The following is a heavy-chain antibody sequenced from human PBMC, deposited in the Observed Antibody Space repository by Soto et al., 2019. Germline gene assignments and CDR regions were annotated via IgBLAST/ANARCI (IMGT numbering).Heavy chain of an antibody. V-gene: IGHV1-69*06. J-gene: IGHJ6*02. CDR3: ASAGSIAARTHYYYYYGMDV. CDR2: IIPIFGTA. Sequence: AASVKVSCKASGGTFSSYAISWVRQAPGQGLEWMGGIIPIFGTANYAQKFQGRVTITADKSTSTAYMELSSLRSEDTAVYYCASAGSIAARTHYYYYYGMDVWGQGTTVTVS. CDR1: GGTFSSYA. D-gene: IGHD6-6*01.